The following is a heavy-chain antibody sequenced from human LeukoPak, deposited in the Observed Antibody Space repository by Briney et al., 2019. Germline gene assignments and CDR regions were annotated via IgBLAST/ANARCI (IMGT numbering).Heavy chain of an antibody. J-gene: IGHJ4*02. CDR3: ATYSGSYWEYYFDS. Sequence: SGGSLRLSCVGSGFTFSRYSMNWVRQAPGKGLEWGSFISSSSSYIYYADSVKGRFTVSRDSAKSSLYLHMNSLRAEDTAVYYCATYSGSYWEYYFDSWGQGTLVTVSS. D-gene: IGHD1-26*01. CDR2: ISSSSSYI. CDR1: GFTFSRYS. V-gene: IGHV3-21*01.